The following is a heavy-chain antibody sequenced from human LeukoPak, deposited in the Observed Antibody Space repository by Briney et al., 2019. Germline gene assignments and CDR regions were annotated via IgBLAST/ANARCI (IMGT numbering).Heavy chain of an antibody. V-gene: IGHV4-59*01. CDR2: IYYSGST. CDR1: GGSSSSYY. J-gene: IGHJ6*03. CDR3: ARTTTQRVKDYYYYYMDV. Sequence: SETLSLTCTVSGGSSSSYYWSWIRQPPGKGLEWIGYIYYSGSTNYNPSPKSRVTISVDTSKNQFSLKLSSVTAADTAVYYCARTTTQRVKDYYYYYMDVWGKGTTVTVSS. D-gene: IGHD1-1*01.